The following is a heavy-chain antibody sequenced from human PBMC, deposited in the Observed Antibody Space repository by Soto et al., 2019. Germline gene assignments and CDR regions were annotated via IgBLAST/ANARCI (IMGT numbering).Heavy chain of an antibody. J-gene: IGHJ5*02. CDR2: ISSSSSYI. CDR3: AREMVKAPHRHWFDT. D-gene: IGHD2-15*01. CDR1: GFTFSSYS. V-gene: IGHV3-21*01. Sequence: LRLSCAASGFTFSSYSMNWVRQAPGKGLEWVSSISSSSSYIYYADSVKGRFTISRDNAKNPLYLQMNSLRAEDTAVYYCAREMVKAPHRHWFDTWGQGTLVTVSS.